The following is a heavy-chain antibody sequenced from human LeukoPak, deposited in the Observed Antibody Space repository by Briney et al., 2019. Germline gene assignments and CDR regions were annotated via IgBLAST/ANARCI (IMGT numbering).Heavy chain of an antibody. Sequence: SAKVSCKASGGTFSSYAISWVRQAPGQGLEWMGRIIPIFGTANYAQKFQGRVTITTDESTSTAYMELSSLRSEDTAVYYCARDQSQGEWLVSSAFDYWGQGTLVTVSS. CDR2: IIPIFGTA. CDR3: ARDQSQGEWLVSSAFDY. V-gene: IGHV1-69*05. CDR1: GGTFSSYA. J-gene: IGHJ4*02. D-gene: IGHD6-19*01.